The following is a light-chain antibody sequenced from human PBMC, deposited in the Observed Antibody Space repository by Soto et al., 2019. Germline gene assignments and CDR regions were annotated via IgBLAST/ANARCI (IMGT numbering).Light chain of an antibody. J-gene: IGKJ1*01. CDR2: DAS. V-gene: IGKV1-5*01. Sequence: QMTQSPSTLSASVGDRVTITCRASQSISNWLAWYQQKPGTAHKLLIYDASSLESGVSLRFSDSGSGTEFTLTISSPQPDDFATYDCQQYNSYSRTFGQGTKVDIK. CDR3: QQYNSYSRT. CDR1: QSISNW.